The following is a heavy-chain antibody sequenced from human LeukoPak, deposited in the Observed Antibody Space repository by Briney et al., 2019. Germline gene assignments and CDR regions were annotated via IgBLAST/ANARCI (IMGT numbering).Heavy chain of an antibody. Sequence: SVKVSCKASGFTFTSSGMQWVRQARGQRLEWIGWIVVGSGNTNYAQKFQERVTITRDMSTSTVYMELSSLRSEDTAVYYCARGGSSWSWGDSWGQGTLVTVSS. CDR1: GFTFTSSG. D-gene: IGHD6-13*01. CDR2: IVVGSGNT. V-gene: IGHV1-58*02. J-gene: IGHJ4*02. CDR3: ARGGSSWSWGDS.